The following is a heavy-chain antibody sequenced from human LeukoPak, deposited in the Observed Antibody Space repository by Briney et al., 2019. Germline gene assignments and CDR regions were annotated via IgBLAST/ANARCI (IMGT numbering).Heavy chain of an antibody. Sequence: ASVKVSCKASGYTFTGYYMHWGRQAPGQGLERRGWINPNSGVTNYAQRFQGTVTMTRDTSIRTAYMELSRLRSDDTAVYYCARVRLSPILAYYYYMDVWGKGTTVTISS. CDR3: ARVRLSPILAYYYYMDV. CDR1: GYTFTGYY. J-gene: IGHJ6*03. D-gene: IGHD3-3*01. V-gene: IGHV1-2*02. CDR2: INPNSGVT.